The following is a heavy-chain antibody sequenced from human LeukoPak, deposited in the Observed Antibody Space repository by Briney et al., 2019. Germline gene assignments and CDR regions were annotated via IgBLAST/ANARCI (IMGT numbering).Heavy chain of an antibody. CDR1: GGSFSGYY. D-gene: IGHD5-18*01. V-gene: IGHV4-34*01. Sequence: PSETLSLTCAVYGGSFSGYYWSWIRQPPGKGLEWIGEINHSGSTNYNPSLKSRVTISVDTSKNQFSLKLSSVTAADTAVYYCARDRRIQLWPTRTYYFDYWGQGTLVTVSS. J-gene: IGHJ4*02. CDR2: INHSGST. CDR3: ARDRRIQLWPTRTYYFDY.